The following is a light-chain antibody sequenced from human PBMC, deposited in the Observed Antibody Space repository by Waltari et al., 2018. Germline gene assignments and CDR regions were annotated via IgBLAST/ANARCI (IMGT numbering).Light chain of an antibody. J-gene: IGLJ1*01. CDR2: GNF. CDR1: SSNIGAGYD. V-gene: IGLV1-40*01. CDR3: QSFDSSLTRYV. Sequence: QSELTQPPSVSGAPGQRVTISCTGSSSNIGAGYDVHWYKQLPGTAPKRLIYGNFNWPSGVPDRFSGSKSGTSTSLAITGLQAEDEADYYCQSFDSSLTRYVFGTGTKVTVL.